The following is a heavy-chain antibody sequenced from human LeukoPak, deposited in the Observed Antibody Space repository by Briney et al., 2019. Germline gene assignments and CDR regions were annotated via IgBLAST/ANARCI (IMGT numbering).Heavy chain of an antibody. CDR2: ISYDGSNK. J-gene: IGHJ4*02. Sequence: SGRSLRLSCAASGFTFSSYAMHWVRQAPGKGLEWVAVISYDGSNKYYADSVKGRFTISRDNSKNTLYLQMNSLRAEDTAVYYCARVPAAQTWGQGTLVTVSS. D-gene: IGHD2-2*01. CDR3: ARVPAAQT. CDR1: GFTFSSYA. V-gene: IGHV3-30-3*01.